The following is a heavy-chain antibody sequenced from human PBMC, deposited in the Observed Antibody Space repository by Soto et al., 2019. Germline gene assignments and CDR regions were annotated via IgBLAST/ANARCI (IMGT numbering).Heavy chain of an antibody. J-gene: IGHJ4*02. CDR2: ISFDGSNK. D-gene: IGHD3-10*01. CDR3: ASEGGSGTYPYYFDY. V-gene: IGHV3-30-3*01. Sequence: QVQLVESGGGVVQSGRSLRLSCAASGFTFSSYTMHWVRQAPGKGLAWVAVISFDGSNKYYADSVKGRFTISRDNSKNTLYLQMNSLRAEDTAVYFCASEGGSGTYPYYFDYWGQGTLVTVSS. CDR1: GFTFSSYT.